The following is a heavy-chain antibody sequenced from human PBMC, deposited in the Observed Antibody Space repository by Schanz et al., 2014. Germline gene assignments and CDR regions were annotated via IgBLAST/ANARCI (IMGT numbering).Heavy chain of an antibody. D-gene: IGHD2-2*01. V-gene: IGHV1-18*01. CDR3: ARDRRRYCSTASCLHDNWFDP. CDR2: ISAYTNNT. J-gene: IGHJ5*02. Sequence: SFSSSLSPFHPSFLNFFLHSPLQGLEWMGWISAYTNNTNYAQKDQGRVTMTTDTSTGTAYMELRSLRSDDTAVYYCARDRRRYCSTASCLHDNWFDPWGQGTLVIVSS. CDR1: LSPFHPSF.